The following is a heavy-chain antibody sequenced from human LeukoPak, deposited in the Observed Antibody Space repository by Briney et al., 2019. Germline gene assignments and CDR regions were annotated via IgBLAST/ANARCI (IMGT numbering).Heavy chain of an antibody. D-gene: IGHD6-6*01. CDR3: ARGGIAARPYHYYMDV. CDR1: GYTFTGYY. Sequence: ASLKVSCKASGYTFTGYYMHWVRQAPGQGLEWMGRINPNSGGTNYAQKFQGRVTMTRDTSISTAYMELSRLRSDDTAVYYCARGGIAARPYHYYMDVWGKGTTVTVSS. V-gene: IGHV1-2*06. CDR2: INPNSGGT. J-gene: IGHJ6*03.